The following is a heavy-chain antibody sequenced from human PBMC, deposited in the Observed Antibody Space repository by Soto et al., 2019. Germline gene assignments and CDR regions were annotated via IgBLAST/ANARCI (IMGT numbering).Heavy chain of an antibody. D-gene: IGHD5-18*01. CDR2: IKEDGGEE. Sequence: GGSLRLSCAASGFTFSDYSMSWVRQSPGKGLEGVANIKEDGGEEDYVDSVKGRFTISRDNSKNTVYLQMNSLRPEDTAVYYCAKPLGLLRRAMAQGSDYWGQGTLVTVSS. CDR3: AKPLGLLRRAMAQGSDY. CDR1: GFTFSDYS. J-gene: IGHJ4*02. V-gene: IGHV3-7*01.